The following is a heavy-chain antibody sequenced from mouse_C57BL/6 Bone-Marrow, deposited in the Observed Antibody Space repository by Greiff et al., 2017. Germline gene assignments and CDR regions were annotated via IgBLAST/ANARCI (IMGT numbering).Heavy chain of an antibody. Sequence: EVMLVESGGVLVKPGGSLKLSCAASGFTFSSYGMSWVRQTPDKRLEWVATISSGGSYTYYPDSVKGRFTISRDNAKNTLYLQMSSLKSEDTAMYYCARHRTGTYFDVWGTGTTVTVSA. D-gene: IGHD4-1*01. J-gene: IGHJ1*03. CDR1: GFTFSSYG. CDR3: ARHRTGTYFDV. CDR2: ISSGGSYT. V-gene: IGHV5-6*02.